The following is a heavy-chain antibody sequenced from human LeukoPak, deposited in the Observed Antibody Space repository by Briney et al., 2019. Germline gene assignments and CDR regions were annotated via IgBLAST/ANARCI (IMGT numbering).Heavy chain of an antibody. J-gene: IGHJ6*02. Sequence: GAPVKVSCKTSGYTFTDYYIHWVRQAPGQGLEWMGWINPNSGDTIYAQKFQGRVTMTGDTSISTAYMEVSRLRSDDTAVYYCARFNTRTPRANAWFPAYGMDVWGQGTTVTVSS. V-gene: IGHV1-2*02. CDR1: GYTFTDYY. D-gene: IGHD3-10*01. CDR3: ARFNTRTPRANAWFPAYGMDV. CDR2: INPNSGDT.